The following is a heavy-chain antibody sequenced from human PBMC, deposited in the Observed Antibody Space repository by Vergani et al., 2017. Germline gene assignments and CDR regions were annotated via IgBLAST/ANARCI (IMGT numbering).Heavy chain of an antibody. CDR3: ARPKQYCTNGVCYSPFDY. D-gene: IGHD2-8*01. CDR1: GYSFTSYW. Sequence: EVQLVQSGAEVKKPGESLKISCTGSGYSFTSYWIGWVRQMPGKGLEWMGIIYPGYSDTRYSPSFQGQVTISADKSISTAYLQWSSLKASDTAMYYCARPKQYCTNGVCYSPFDYWGQGTLVTVSS. J-gene: IGHJ4*02. V-gene: IGHV5-51*01. CDR2: IYPGYSDT.